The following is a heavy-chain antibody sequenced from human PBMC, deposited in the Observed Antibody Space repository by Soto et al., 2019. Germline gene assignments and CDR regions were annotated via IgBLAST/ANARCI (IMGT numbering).Heavy chain of an antibody. V-gene: IGHV3-30-3*01. J-gene: IGHJ4*02. D-gene: IGHD3-3*01. Sequence: LRLSCAASGFTFSSYAMHWVRQAPGKGLEWVAVILYDGSNKYYADSVKGRFTISRDNSKNTLYLQMNSLRAEDTAVYYCAGSEDYDFWSGSDYWGQGTLVTVSS. CDR3: AGSEDYDFWSGSDY. CDR2: ILYDGSNK. CDR1: GFTFSSYA.